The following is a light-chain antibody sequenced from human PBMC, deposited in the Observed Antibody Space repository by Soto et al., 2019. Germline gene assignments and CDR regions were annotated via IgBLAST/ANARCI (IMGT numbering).Light chain of an antibody. V-gene: IGKV3-15*01. CDR1: QSVSSN. CDR3: QEYIQWPPGM. Sequence: EVVMTQSPATLSVCPGERATLSCRASQSVSSNLAWYQQKPGQAPRLLIYGASTRATGIPARFSGGGSGTEFTLTISSLQSEDFAVYYCQEYIQWPPGMFGQGTTVDMK. CDR2: GAS. J-gene: IGKJ1*01.